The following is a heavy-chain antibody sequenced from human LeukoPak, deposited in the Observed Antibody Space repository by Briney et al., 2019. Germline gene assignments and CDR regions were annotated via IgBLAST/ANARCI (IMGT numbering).Heavy chain of an antibody. Sequence: GGSLRLSCAASGFTFSNYAMTWVRQAPGMGLEWVSAISGGGSSSYYADSVKGRFTVSRDNSKNTLHLHMNRLRDEDTAVYYCAKDFLYTVVDYWGQGTLVAVSS. V-gene: IGHV3-23*01. J-gene: IGHJ4*02. CDR3: AKDFLYTVVDY. CDR2: ISGGGSSS. D-gene: IGHD3-16*01. CDR1: GFTFSNYA.